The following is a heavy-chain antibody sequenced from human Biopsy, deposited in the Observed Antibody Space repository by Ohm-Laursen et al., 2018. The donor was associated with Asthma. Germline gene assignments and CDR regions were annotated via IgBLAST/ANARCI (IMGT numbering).Heavy chain of an antibody. Sequence: SVKVSCKASGYTFTSYYMHWVRQAPGHGLEWMGMINPFGGSSNFAQKFQGRLTMTRDTSTDTAYMELRSLRSDDTAVYYCARHPYNFGGFDYWGQGSLVLVSS. CDR3: ARHPYNFGGFDY. D-gene: IGHD5-24*01. CDR2: INPFGGSS. J-gene: IGHJ4*02. V-gene: IGHV1-46*01. CDR1: GYTFTSYY.